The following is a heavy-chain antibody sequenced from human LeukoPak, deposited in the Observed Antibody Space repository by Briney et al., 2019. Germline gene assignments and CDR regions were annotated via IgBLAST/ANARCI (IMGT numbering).Heavy chain of an antibody. CDR2: ITGSSGYI. V-gene: IGHV3-21*01. CDR3: ARDLYCSSTSCSNWFDP. CDR1: GFTFSTYA. J-gene: IGHJ5*02. D-gene: IGHD2-2*01. Sequence: GGSLRLSCAASGFTFSTYAMNWVRQAPGKGLEWVSSITGSSGYIYYADSVKGRFTISRDNAKNSLYLQMNSLRAEDTAVYYCARDLYCSSTSCSNWFDPWGQGTLVTVSS.